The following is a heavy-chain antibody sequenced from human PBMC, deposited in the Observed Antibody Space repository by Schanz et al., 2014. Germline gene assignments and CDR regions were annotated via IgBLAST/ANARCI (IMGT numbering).Heavy chain of an antibody. Sequence: EVHLVESGGGLVQPGGSLRLSCAASGITFSRHAMSWVRQAPGKGLEWVSAISGSGDNTFYADSVKGRFTISGDNSKNTLFLQMNSLRDEDTAVYYCARGGATRFDYWGQGTLVTVSS. CDR1: GITFSRHA. CDR2: ISGSGDNT. V-gene: IGHV3-23*04. J-gene: IGHJ4*02. CDR3: ARGGATRFDY. D-gene: IGHD1-26*01.